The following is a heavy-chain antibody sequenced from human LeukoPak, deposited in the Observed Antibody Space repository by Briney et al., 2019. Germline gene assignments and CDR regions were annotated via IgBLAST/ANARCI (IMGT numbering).Heavy chain of an antibody. CDR1: GFTFSSYG. CDR3: AKDRGKWELNFDY. CDR2: IRYDGSNK. J-gene: IGHJ4*02. D-gene: IGHD1-26*01. Sequence: GGSLRLSCAASGFTFSSYGVHWVRQAPGKGLEWEAFIRYDGSNKYYADSVKGRFTISRDNSKNTLYLQMNSLRAEDTAVYYCAKDRGKWELNFDYWGQGTLVTVSS. V-gene: IGHV3-30*02.